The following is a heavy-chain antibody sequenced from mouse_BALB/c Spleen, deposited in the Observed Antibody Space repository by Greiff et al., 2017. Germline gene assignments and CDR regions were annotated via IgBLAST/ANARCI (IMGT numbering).Heavy chain of an antibody. V-gene: IGHV1-77*01. J-gene: IGHJ2*01. CDR1: GYTFTDYV. CDR2: IYPGSGST. CDR3: ARGTTVVPLDY. Sequence: QVQLKESGPELVKPGASVKMSCKASGYTFTDYVISWVKQRTGQGLEWIGEIYPGSGSTYYNEKFKGKATLTADKSSNTAYMQLSSLTSEDSAVYFCARGTTVVPLDYWGQGTTLTVSS. D-gene: IGHD1-1*01.